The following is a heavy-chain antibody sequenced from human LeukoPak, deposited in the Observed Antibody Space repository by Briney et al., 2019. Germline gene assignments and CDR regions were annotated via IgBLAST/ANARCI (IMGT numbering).Heavy chain of an antibody. J-gene: IGHJ1*01. CDR3: ARVRLANTPEFFQH. Sequence: GGSLRLSCAASGFTFNDYWMSWVRHAPGKGLEWVASIKQDGGEKRYVDSVKGRFTISRDNTENSLYLQMNSLGAEDTALYYCARVRLANTPEFFQHWGQGTLVTVSS. CDR2: IKQDGGEK. V-gene: IGHV3-7*03. CDR1: GFTFNDYW. D-gene: IGHD3-9*01.